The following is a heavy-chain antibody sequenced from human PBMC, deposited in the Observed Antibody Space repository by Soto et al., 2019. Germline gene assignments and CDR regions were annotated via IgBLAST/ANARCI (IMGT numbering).Heavy chain of an antibody. D-gene: IGHD3-22*01. V-gene: IGHV4-4*02. CDR3: ARTYHYYSSGYLCYFDY. CDR2: MFHSGST. CDR1: GGSISSNDW. Sequence: QVQLQESGPGLVKPSGTLSLTCAVSGGSISSNDWWTWLRQPPGKGLEWIAEMFHSGSTNYNPSLKSRVTMSVXXAXNXXSRKLSAAAAADTAVYYCARTYHYYSSGYLCYFDYWGQGTLVTVSS. J-gene: IGHJ4*02.